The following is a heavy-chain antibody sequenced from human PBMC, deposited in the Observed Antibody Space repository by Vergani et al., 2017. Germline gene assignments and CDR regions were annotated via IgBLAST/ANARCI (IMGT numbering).Heavy chain of an antibody. V-gene: IGHV1-2*02. J-gene: IGHJ4*02. CDR3: ARGPIAVAGTFYFDY. CDR2: INPNSGGT. CDR1: GYTFTGYY. Sequence: QVQLVQSGAEVKKPGASVKVSCKASGYTFTGYYMHWVRQAPGQGLEWMGWINPNSGGTNYAQKFQGRVTMTRDTSISTAYMELSRLRSDDTAVYYCARGPIAVAGTFYFDYWSQGTLVTVSS. D-gene: IGHD6-19*01.